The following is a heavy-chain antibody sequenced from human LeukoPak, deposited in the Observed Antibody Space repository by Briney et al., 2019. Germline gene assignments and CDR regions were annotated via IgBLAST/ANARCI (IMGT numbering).Heavy chain of an antibody. D-gene: IGHD6-13*01. Sequence: GGSLRLSCAASGFTFSSYWMSWVRQAPGKGLEWVANIKQDGSEKYYVDSVKGRSTISRDNAKNSLYLQMNSLRAEDTAVYYCARDSGIAAAGYNWFDPWGQGTLVTVSS. V-gene: IGHV3-7*01. CDR2: IKQDGSEK. J-gene: IGHJ5*02. CDR1: GFTFSSYW. CDR3: ARDSGIAAAGYNWFDP.